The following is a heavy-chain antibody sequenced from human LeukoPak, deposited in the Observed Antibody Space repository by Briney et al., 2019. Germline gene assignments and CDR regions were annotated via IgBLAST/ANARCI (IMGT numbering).Heavy chain of an antibody. J-gene: IGHJ4*02. V-gene: IGHV3-23*01. Sequence: PGGSLRLSCAASGFTFSSYAMSWVRQAPGKGLEWVSAISGSGGSTYYAYSVKGRFTISRDNSKNTLYLQMNSLRAEDTAVYYCAKGPGAARHFDYWGQGTLVTVSS. D-gene: IGHD6-6*01. CDR1: GFTFSSYA. CDR2: ISGSGGST. CDR3: AKGPGAARHFDY.